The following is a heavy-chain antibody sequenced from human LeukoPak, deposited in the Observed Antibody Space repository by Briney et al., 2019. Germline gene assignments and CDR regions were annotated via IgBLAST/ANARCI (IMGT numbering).Heavy chain of an antibody. CDR1: GFTFSTYA. CDR3: TDGKPGSTVVSFFDY. J-gene: IGHJ4*02. D-gene: IGHD1-14*01. V-gene: IGHV3-23*01. CDR2: ISGSGGTT. Sequence: GGSLRLSCAVSGFTFSTYAMSWVRQAPGKGLEWVSAISGSGGTTYYADSVKGRFTTSRDNSKNTLYLQMNSLRAEDTAVYYCTDGKPGSTVVSFFDYWGQGTLVTVSS.